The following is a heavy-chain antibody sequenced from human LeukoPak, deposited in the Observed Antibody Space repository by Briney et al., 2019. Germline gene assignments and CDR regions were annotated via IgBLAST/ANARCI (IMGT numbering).Heavy chain of an antibody. Sequence: GGSRRLSSPASGFTFGDFAMSWIRQAPGKGREWVGFIRSKAYGETADYAASVKGRFTISRDDSKAIAYLQMNSLKTEDTAVYHCTRDRGAYNLYDYWGQGTLVAVSS. J-gene: IGHJ4*02. V-gene: IGHV3-49*03. CDR2: IRSKAYGETA. CDR1: GFTFGDFA. D-gene: IGHD1-1*01. CDR3: TRDRGAYNLYDY.